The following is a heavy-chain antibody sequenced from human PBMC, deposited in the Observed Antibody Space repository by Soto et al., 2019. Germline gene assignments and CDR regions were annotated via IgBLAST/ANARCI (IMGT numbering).Heavy chain of an antibody. J-gene: IGHJ5*02. CDR2: IYHSGST. Sequence: SETLSLTCVVSGGSLSSGGYSWSWIRQPPGKGLEWIGYIYHSGSTYYNPSLKSRVTISVDRSKNQFSLKLSSVTAADTAVCYFLRVPGPWGQGTLDTVSS. CDR1: GGSLSSGGYS. V-gene: IGHV4-30-2*01. CDR3: LRVPGP.